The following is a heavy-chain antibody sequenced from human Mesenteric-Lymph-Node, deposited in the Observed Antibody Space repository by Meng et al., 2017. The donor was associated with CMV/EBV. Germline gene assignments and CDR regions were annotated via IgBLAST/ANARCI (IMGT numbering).Heavy chain of an antibody. Sequence: QGGGWFLRPSDARSGPFAVYGGSFRGCYWNWIRQSPEKGLEWIGEINHSGSTTYNPSFTSRIIISVDTSTNQISLNMSSVTAADTAVYYCARGSSYDILTGYFDYWGQGTLVTVTS. V-gene: IGHV4-34*02. J-gene: IGHJ4*02. CDR3: ARGSSYDILTGYFDY. CDR1: GGSFRGCY. D-gene: IGHD3-9*01. CDR2: INHSGST.